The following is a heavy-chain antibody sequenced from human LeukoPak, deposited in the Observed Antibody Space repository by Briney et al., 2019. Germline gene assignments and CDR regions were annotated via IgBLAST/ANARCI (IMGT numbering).Heavy chain of an antibody. CDR3: AGHRYCNSPTCLPGV. D-gene: IGHD2/OR15-2a*01. CDR2: IRYDGSNK. V-gene: IGHV3-30*02. J-gene: IGHJ6*04. CDR1: GFTFSSYG. Sequence: GGSLRLSCAASGFTFSSYGMHWVRQAPGKGLEWVAFIRYDGSNKYYADSVKGRLTISRDNSKNTLYLQINSLGAEDTAVYYCAGHRYCNSPTCLPGVWGKGTTVTVSS.